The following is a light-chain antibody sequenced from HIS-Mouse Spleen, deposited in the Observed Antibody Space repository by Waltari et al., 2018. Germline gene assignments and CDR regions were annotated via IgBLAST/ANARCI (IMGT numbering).Light chain of an antibody. Sequence: QSALTQPAPVSGSPGQSITIPCTGPSSYVGSYNLVSWYQQHPGKAPKLMIYEGSKRPSGVSNRFSGSKSGNTASLTISGLQAEDEADYYCCSYAGSSTLVFGGGTKLTVL. CDR1: SSYVGSYNL. J-gene: IGLJ3*02. V-gene: IGLV2-23*01. CDR2: EGS. CDR3: CSYAGSSTLV.